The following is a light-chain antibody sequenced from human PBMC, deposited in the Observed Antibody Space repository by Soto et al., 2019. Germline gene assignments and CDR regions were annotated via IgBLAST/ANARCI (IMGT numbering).Light chain of an antibody. CDR2: GAS. J-gene: IGKJ4*01. V-gene: IGKV3-20*01. Sequence: EIVLTQSPGTLSLSPGERATLSCRASQSVSSDYLAWYQQSPGQAPRLLIYGASRRATGIPDRFSGSGSGTDFTLTISRLEPEDFAMYYCHQYGSSPLTFGGGTKV. CDR3: HQYGSSPLT. CDR1: QSVSSDY.